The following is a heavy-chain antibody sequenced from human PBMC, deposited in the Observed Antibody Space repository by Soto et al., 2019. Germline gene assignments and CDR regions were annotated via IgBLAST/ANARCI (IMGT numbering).Heavy chain of an antibody. CDR2: ISSSSSYI. D-gene: IGHD6-13*01. CDR1: GFTFSSYS. J-gene: IGHJ3*02. V-gene: IGHV3-21*01. Sequence: GGSLRLSCAASGFTFSSYSMNWVRQAPGKGLEWVSSISSSSSYIYYADSVKGRFTISRDNAKNSLYLQMNSLRAEDTAVYYCARVRPQYRSSWVRHHAFATCVQETMVTVAS. CDR3: ARVRPQYRSSWVRHHAFAT.